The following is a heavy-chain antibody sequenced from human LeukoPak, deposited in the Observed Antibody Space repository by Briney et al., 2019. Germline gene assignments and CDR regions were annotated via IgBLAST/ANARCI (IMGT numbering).Heavy chain of an antibody. CDR2: FYPGDSDT. D-gene: IGHD3-10*01. V-gene: IGHV5-51*01. J-gene: IGHJ4*02. CDR3: ARLRYGSGSSYFDF. CDR1: GYIFTSYW. Sequence: HGASLQISCKGSGYIFTSYWIGWVRQLPGKGLEWMGIFYPGDSDTRYSPSFQGQVTISADKSITTAYLQWSSLKASDTAMYYCARLRYGSGSSYFDFWGQGTLVTVSS.